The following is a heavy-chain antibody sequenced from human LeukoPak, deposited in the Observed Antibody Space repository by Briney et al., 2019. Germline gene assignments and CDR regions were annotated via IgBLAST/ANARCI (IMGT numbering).Heavy chain of an antibody. CDR3: AKDGYINNRYDWFDS. CDR1: GGSFSGYY. CDR2: INHSGST. D-gene: IGHD5-24*01. Sequence: PSETLSLTCAVYGGSFSGYYWSWIRQPPGKGLEWIGEINHSGSTNYNPSLKSRVTISVDTSKNQFSLKLSSVTAADTAVYYCAKDGYINNRYDWFDSWGQGTLVTVSS. J-gene: IGHJ5*01. V-gene: IGHV4-34*01.